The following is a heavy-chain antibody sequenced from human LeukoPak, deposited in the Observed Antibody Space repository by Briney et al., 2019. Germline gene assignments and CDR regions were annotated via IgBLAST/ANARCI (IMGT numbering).Heavy chain of an antibody. V-gene: IGHV4-61*09. CDR1: AVSISSGNFY. CDR3: ARDGDAVSADIAGAFDL. J-gene: IGHJ3*01. Sequence: PSETLSLTCTVSAVSISSGNFYWSWIRQSAGKGLEWIGHVYSTGNTKYNPSLKSRVTISADTSKNQISLRLRSVTAADTAMFYCARDGDAVSADIAGAFDLWGRGTMVTVSS. D-gene: IGHD2-2*01. CDR2: VYSTGNT.